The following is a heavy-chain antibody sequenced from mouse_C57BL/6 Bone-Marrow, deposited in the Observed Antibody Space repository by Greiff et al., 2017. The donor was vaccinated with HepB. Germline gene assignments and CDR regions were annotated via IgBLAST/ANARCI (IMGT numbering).Heavy chain of an antibody. CDR2: IYPGSGST. D-gene: IGHD1-1*01. V-gene: IGHV1-55*01. CDR1: GYTFTSYW. Sequence: QVQLQQSGAELVKPGASVKMSCKASGYTFTSYWINWVKQRPGQGLEWIGDIYPGSGSTNYNEKFKSKATLTVDTSSSTAYMQLSSLTSEDSAVYYGERFYGSSPYAMDYWGQGTSVTVSS. J-gene: IGHJ4*01. CDR3: ERFYGSSPYAMDY.